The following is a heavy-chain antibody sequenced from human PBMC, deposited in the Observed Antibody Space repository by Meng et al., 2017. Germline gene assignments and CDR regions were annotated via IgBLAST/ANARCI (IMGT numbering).Heavy chain of an antibody. V-gene: IGHV1-2*02. Sequence: ASVKVSCKASGYTFTGYYMHWVRQAPGQGLEWMGWINPNSGGTNYAQKFQGRVTMTRDTSISTAYMELSSLRSEDTAVYYCARRAVQTTYYYEWDAFDIWGQGTMVTVSS. CDR3: ARRAVQTTYYYEWDAFDI. J-gene: IGHJ3*02. CDR2: INPNSGGT. D-gene: IGHD3-22*01. CDR1: GYTFTGYY.